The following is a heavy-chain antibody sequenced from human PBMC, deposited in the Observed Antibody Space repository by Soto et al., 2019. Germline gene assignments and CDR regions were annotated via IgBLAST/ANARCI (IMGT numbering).Heavy chain of an antibody. CDR3: ARALADSSGYKYGMDV. J-gene: IGHJ6*02. Sequence: ASVKVSCKASGYTFTGYYMHWVRQAPGQGLEWMGWIKPNSGGTNYAQKFQGWVTMTRDTSIRTVYMELSRLRSDDTAVYYCARALADSSGYKYGMDVWGQGTTVTVSS. D-gene: IGHD3-22*01. CDR1: GYTFTGYY. V-gene: IGHV1-2*04. CDR2: IKPNSGGT.